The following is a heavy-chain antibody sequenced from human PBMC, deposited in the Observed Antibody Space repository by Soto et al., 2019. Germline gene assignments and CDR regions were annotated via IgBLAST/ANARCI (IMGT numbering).Heavy chain of an antibody. J-gene: IGHJ4*02. V-gene: IGHV4-59*12. Sequence: LSLTCTVSGGSISSYYWSWIRQPPGKGLEWIGYIYHSGSTNYNPSLKSRVTISVDTSKNQFSLKLSSVTAADTAVYYCARTNVVYALFSERGQGTLDPVSS. CDR3: ARTNVVYALFSE. CDR1: GGSISSYY. D-gene: IGHD2-8*02. CDR2: IYHSGST.